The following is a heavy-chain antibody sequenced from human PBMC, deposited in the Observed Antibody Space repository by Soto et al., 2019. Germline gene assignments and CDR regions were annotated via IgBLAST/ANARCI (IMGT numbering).Heavy chain of an antibody. D-gene: IGHD2-2*01. CDR1: GYTFTSYG. CDR3: ARDRRSDIVLVPGYYGMDV. Sequence: ASVKVSCKASGYTFTSYGISWVRQAPGQGLEWMGGIIPIFGTANYAQKFQGRVTITADESTSTAYMELSSLRSEDTAVYYCARDRRSDIVLVPGYYGMDVWGQGTTVTVSS. J-gene: IGHJ6*02. V-gene: IGHV1-69*13. CDR2: IIPIFGTA.